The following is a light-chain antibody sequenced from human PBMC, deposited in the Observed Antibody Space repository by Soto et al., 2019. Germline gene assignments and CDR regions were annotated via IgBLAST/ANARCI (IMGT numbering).Light chain of an antibody. CDR3: SSYTGSSTLVV. CDR1: SSDVGGYNY. Sequence: QSALTQPASVSGSPGQSITISCTGTSSDVGGYNYVSWYQQHPGKAPKFMIYEVSNRPSGVSNRFSGSKSGNTASLTISGLLAEDEADYYCSSYTGSSTLVVFGGGTKLTVL. J-gene: IGLJ2*01. V-gene: IGLV2-14*01. CDR2: EVS.